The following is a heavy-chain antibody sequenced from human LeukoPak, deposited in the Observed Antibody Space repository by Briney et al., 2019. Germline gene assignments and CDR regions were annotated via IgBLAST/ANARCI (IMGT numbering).Heavy chain of an antibody. V-gene: IGHV4-39*01. CDR2: IYYSGST. D-gene: IGHD2-2*02. CDR3: ASCIVVVPAAISGSSGPFDP. J-gene: IGHJ5*02. CDR1: GGSISSSSYY. Sequence: SETLSLTCTVSGGSISSSSYYWGWIRQPPGKGLEWIGSIYYSGSTYYNPSLKSRVTISVDTSKNQFSLKLSSVTAADTAVYYCASCIVVVPAAISGSSGPFDPWGQGTLVTVSS.